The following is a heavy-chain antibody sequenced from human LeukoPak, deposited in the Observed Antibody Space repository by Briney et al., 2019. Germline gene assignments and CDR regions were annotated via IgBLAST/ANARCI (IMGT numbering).Heavy chain of an antibody. Sequence: ASVKVSCKASGYTFTDYFVHWVRQAPGQGLEWRGGINPNTGGTNYAQTFQVSVTMTTDTSIITAYIELTRLTSDGTAVYYCARAYEYGWFDPWGQGTLVTVSS. CDR1: GYTFTDYF. CDR3: ARAYEYGWFDP. CDR2: INPNTGGT. J-gene: IGHJ5*02. D-gene: IGHD5-12*01. V-gene: IGHV1-2*02.